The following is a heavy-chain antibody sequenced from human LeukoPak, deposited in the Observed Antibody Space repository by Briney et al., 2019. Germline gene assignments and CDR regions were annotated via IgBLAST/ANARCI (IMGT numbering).Heavy chain of an antibody. CDR2: ISWNSGSI. J-gene: IGHJ4*02. Sequence: GGSLRLSCAASGFTFDDYAMHWVRQAPGKGLEWVPGISWNSGSIGYADSVKGRFTISRDNAKNSLYLQMNSLRAEDTALYYCAKDSYGGSLDYWGQGTLVTVSS. V-gene: IGHV3-9*01. CDR1: GFTFDDYA. CDR3: AKDSYGGSLDY. D-gene: IGHD3-16*01.